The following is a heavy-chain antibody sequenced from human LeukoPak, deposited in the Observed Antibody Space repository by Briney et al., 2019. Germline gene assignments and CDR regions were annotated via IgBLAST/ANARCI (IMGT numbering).Heavy chain of an antibody. CDR1: GGSISNY. CDR3: GRALGNGSCIDF. CDR2: IYSSGST. V-gene: IGHV4-4*07. D-gene: IGHD1-26*01. J-gene: IGHJ4*02. Sequence: SETLSLTCTVSGGSISNYWSWIRQPAGKGLEWIGHIYSSGSTNYNPSLKSRVTMSLDTSNKQFSLKLNSVTAADTAVYYCGRALGNGSCIDFWGQGTLVTVSS.